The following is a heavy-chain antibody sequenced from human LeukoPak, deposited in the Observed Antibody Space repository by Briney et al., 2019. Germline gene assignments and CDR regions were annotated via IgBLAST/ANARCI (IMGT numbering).Heavy chain of an antibody. V-gene: IGHV3-15*07. Sequence: SGGSLRLSCATSGFTFSNAWMNWVRQAPGKGLEWVGRIRSNSDGGTKDYAAPVKGRFALSRDDSKNTLYLQMNSLQTEDTAVYYCATDFYDTTWGQGTLVTVSS. CDR2: IRSNSDGGTK. J-gene: IGHJ5*02. D-gene: IGHD3-22*01. CDR1: GFTFSNAW. CDR3: ATDFYDTT.